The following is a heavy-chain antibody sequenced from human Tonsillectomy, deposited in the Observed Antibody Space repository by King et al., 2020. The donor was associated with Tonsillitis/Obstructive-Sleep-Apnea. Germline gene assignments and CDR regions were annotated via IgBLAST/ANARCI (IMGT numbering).Heavy chain of an antibody. Sequence: VQLVESGGGLVKPGGSLRLSCAASGFTFSNAWMSWVRQAPGKGLEWVGRIKSKTDGGTTDYAAPVKGRFTISRDDSKNTLYLQMNSLKTEDTAVYYCTTRPYYDFWSGYYTGGRSGALIDYWGQGTLVTVSS. V-gene: IGHV3-15*01. CDR1: GFTFSNAW. CDR3: TTRPYYDFWSGYYTGGRSGALIDY. J-gene: IGHJ4*02. CDR2: IKSKTDGGTT. D-gene: IGHD3-3*01.